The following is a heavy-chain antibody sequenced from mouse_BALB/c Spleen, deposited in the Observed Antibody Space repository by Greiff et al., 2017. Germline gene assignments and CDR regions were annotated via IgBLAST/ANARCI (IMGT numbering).Heavy chain of an antibody. CDR1: GYTFTSYW. V-gene: IGHV1-69*02. Sequence: VQLQQPGAELVRPGASVKLSCKASGYTFTSYWINWVKQRPGQGLEWIGNIYPSDSYTNYNQKFKDKATLTVDKSSSTAYMQLSSPTSEDSAVYYCTRSKGNLYAMDYWGQGTSVTVSS. D-gene: IGHD2-1*01. J-gene: IGHJ4*01. CDR3: TRSKGNLYAMDY. CDR2: IYPSDSYT.